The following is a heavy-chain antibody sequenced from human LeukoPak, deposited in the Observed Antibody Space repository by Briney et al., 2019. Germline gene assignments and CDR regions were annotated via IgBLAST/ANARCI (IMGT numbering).Heavy chain of an antibody. CDR2: INPNSGGT. D-gene: IGHD1-26*01. V-gene: IGHV1-2*06. CDR3: ARYSGSYSGFDY. Sequence: GASVKVSCKASGYTFTGYYMHWVRQAPGQGLEWMGRINPNSGGTNYAQKFQGRVTMTRDTCISTAYMELSRLRSDDTAVYYCARYSGSYSGFDYWGQGTLVTVSS. J-gene: IGHJ4*02. CDR1: GYTFTGYY.